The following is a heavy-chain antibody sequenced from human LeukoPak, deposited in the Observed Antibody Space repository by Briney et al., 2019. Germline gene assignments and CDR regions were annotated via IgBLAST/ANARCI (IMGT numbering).Heavy chain of an antibody. V-gene: IGHV3-21*01. Sequence: GGSLRLSCAASGFTFSSYSMNWVRQAPGKGLEWVSSISSSSSYIYYADSVKGRFTISRDNAKNSLYLQMNSLRAEDTAVYYGAREGAGMVGGVIRYYYYYMDVGGKGTTVTVSS. CDR2: ISSSSSYI. CDR3: AREGAGMVGGVIRYYYYYMDV. J-gene: IGHJ6*03. CDR1: GFTFSSYS. D-gene: IGHD3-10*01.